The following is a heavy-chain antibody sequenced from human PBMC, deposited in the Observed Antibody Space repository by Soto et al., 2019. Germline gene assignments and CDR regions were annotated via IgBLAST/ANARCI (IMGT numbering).Heavy chain of an antibody. CDR3: AIQHPLDSSAWYN. D-gene: IGHD6-19*01. CDR2: IYPGDSDT. CDR1: GYSFTNYW. Sequence: GESLKISCKASGYSFTNYWIGWVRQMPGKGLEWMGTIYPGDSDTRYSPSFQGQVTFSVDKSINTAYLHWTSLKASDTAIYYCAIQHPLDSSAWYNWGQGTLVTVPQ. V-gene: IGHV5-51*01. J-gene: IGHJ4*02.